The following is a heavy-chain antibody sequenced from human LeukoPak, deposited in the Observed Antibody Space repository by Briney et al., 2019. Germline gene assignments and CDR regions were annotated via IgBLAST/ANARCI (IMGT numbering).Heavy chain of an antibody. CDR1: GGSISSGGYY. CDR3: ARTGRAGSSWYRGIDYFDY. V-gene: IGHV4-31*03. D-gene: IGHD6-13*01. CDR2: IYYSGST. J-gene: IGHJ4*02. Sequence: PSETLSLTCTVSGGSISSGGYYWSWIRQHPGKGLEWIGYIYYSGSTYYNPSLESRVTISVDTSKNQFSLKLSSVTAADTAVYYCARTGRAGSSWYRGIDYFDYWGQGTLVTVSS.